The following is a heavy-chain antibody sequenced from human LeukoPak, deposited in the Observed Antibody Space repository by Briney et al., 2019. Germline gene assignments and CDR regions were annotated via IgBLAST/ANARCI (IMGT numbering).Heavy chain of an antibody. J-gene: IGHJ4*02. Sequence: GGSLRLSCAASGFTFSSYSMNWVRQAPGKGLEGVSSISSSSSYIYYADSVKGRFTISRDNAKNSLYLQMNSLRAEDTAVYYCARDLSAARGPWGQGTLVTVSS. CDR3: ARDLSAARGP. CDR2: ISSSSSYI. D-gene: IGHD6-6*01. V-gene: IGHV3-21*01. CDR1: GFTFSSYS.